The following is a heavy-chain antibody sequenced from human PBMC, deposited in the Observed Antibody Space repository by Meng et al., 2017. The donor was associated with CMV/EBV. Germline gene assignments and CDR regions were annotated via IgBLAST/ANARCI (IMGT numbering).Heavy chain of an antibody. CDR3: ASFTIFGVVKDGMDV. J-gene: IGHJ6*02. D-gene: IGHD3-3*01. V-gene: IGHV3-23*01. Sequence: LSLTCAASGFTFSNYAMSWVRQAPGKGLEWVSTISGSGGSTYYADSVKGRFTISRDISKNSLYLQMNSLRAEDTAVYYCASFTIFGVVKDGMDVWGQGTTVTVSS. CDR2: ISGSGGST. CDR1: GFTFSNYA.